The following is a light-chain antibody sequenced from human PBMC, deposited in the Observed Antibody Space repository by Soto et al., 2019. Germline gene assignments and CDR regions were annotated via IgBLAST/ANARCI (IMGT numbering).Light chain of an antibody. Sequence: QSVLTQPASVSGSPGQSITISCTGTSSDVGGYNYVSWYQHHPGKAPKLIIYDVSNRPSGVSNRFSGSKSGNTASLTISGLQPEDEADYYCSSYTTSNTRQLVFGTGTKVTDL. CDR2: DVS. CDR3: SSYTTSNTRQLV. V-gene: IGLV2-14*03. J-gene: IGLJ1*01. CDR1: SSDVGGYNY.